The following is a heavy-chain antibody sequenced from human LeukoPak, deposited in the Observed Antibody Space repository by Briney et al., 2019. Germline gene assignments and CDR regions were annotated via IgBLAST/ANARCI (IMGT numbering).Heavy chain of an antibody. D-gene: IGHD1-1*01. J-gene: IGHJ3*02. CDR1: EFMFRSYD. CDR2: ISYDGNNK. Sequence: GGSLRLSCAASEFMFRSYDMHWVHQAPGKGLEWVAVISYDGNNKYYADSVKGRFTISRDNSKDTLYLQISSLSPDDTAVYYCARTVQLVYDAFDIWGQGTMVTVSS. CDR3: ARTVQLVYDAFDI. V-gene: IGHV3-30*03.